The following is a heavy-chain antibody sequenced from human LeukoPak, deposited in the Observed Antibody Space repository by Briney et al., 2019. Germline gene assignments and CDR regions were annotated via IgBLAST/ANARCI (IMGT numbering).Heavy chain of an antibody. D-gene: IGHD3-9*01. Sequence: PGGSLRLSCIGSAFTFTDYAIHWIRQAPGKAMESVAFISSDGNVKFYGDSLEGRITISRDNFRNTVFLDVTTLRPEDTALYFCVRDLTYGARFDYWGQGTLVTVSS. J-gene: IGHJ4*02. CDR3: VRDLTYGARFDY. V-gene: IGHV3-30*04. CDR1: AFTFTDYA. CDR2: ISSDGNVK.